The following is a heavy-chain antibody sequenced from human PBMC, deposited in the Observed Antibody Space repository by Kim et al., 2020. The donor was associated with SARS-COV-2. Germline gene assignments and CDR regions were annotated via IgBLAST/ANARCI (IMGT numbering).Heavy chain of an antibody. CDR3: ARGFVPDY. CDR1: GYTFTRYP. CDR2: INAANGGT. D-gene: IGHD3-16*02. Sequence: ASVKVSCKTSGYTFTRYPMHWVRQAPGQRLEWMGWINAANGGTKYSQRFQGRVTITRDTSANTVYIDLSSLRSEDTAGYYCARGFVPDYWGQGTLVTVSS. V-gene: IGHV1-3*01. J-gene: IGHJ4*02.